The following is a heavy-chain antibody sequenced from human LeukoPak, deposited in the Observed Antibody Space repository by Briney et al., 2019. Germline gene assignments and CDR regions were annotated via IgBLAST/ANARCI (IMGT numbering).Heavy chain of an antibody. Sequence: GGSLRLSCTASEFTVSRNYMLWVRQAPGKGLEWVSLIFSNGDTHYADSVKGRFTISRDTSKNTVSLQMNSLRVEDTAMYYCSRDQMNYWGQGTLVTVSS. V-gene: IGHV3-53*01. CDR2: IFSNGDT. CDR1: EFTVSRNY. CDR3: SRDQMNY. D-gene: IGHD5-24*01. J-gene: IGHJ4*02.